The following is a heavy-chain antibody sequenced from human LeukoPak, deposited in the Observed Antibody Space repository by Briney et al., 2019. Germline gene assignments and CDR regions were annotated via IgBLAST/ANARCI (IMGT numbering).Heavy chain of an antibody. J-gene: IGHJ4*02. V-gene: IGHV3-48*03. D-gene: IGHD6-13*01. CDR3: ARGGPSSSSFNY. CDR1: GFTFSSYE. Sequence: PGGSLRLSCAASGFTFSSYEMNWVRQAPGKGLEWVSYISSSGSTIYYADSVKGRFTISRDNAKNSLYLQMNSLRAEETAVYYCARGGPSSSSFNYWGQGTLVTVSS. CDR2: ISSSGSTI.